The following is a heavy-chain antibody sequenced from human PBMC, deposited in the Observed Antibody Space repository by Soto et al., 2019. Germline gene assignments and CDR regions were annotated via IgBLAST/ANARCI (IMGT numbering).Heavy chain of an antibody. CDR1: GYTFNTFE. D-gene: IGHD3-9*01. V-gene: IGHV1-8*01. Sequence: QVQLVQSGAEMKKPGASVKVSCKASGYTFNTFEINWVRQATGQGMERMGWMSPRSGDTGFAQELQVRVTMTRDTSIGTAFRKVSNLKSGDTTIYYCARQYYDVLTGDFYFDSWGQGTLVTVSS. CDR3: ARQYYDVLTGDFYFDS. J-gene: IGHJ4*02. CDR2: MSPRSGDT.